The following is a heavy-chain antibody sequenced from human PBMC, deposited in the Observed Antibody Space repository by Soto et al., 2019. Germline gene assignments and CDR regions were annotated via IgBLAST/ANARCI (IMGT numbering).Heavy chain of an antibody. J-gene: IGHJ6*02. CDR3: ARQSSPVPYYYYGMDV. CDR2: IDPSDSYT. V-gene: IGHV5-10-1*01. Sequence: EDSLKISCKGSGYSFTSYLISWVRQMPGKGLEWMGRIDPSDSYTNYSPSFQGHVTISADKSISTAYLQWSSLKASDTAMYYCARQSSPVPYYYYGMDVWGQGTTVTVSS. CDR1: GYSFTSYL. D-gene: IGHD6-13*01.